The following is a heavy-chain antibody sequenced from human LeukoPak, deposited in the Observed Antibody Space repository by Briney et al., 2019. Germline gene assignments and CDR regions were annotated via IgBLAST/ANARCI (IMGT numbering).Heavy chain of an antibody. D-gene: IGHD4-11*01. V-gene: IGHV5-51*01. CDR3: ARSVTDAFDI. J-gene: IGHJ3*02. Sequence: GESLKISCKSSGYSFTSQWIGWVRQMPGKGLEWMAIIYPGDSDTRYSPSFQGQVTISADKSISTAYLHWSSLKASDTAIYYCARSVTDAFDIWDQGTMVTVSS. CDR2: IYPGDSDT. CDR1: GYSFTSQW.